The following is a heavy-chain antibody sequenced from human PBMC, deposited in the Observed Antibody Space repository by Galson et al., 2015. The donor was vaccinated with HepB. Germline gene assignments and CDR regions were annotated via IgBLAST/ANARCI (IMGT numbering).Heavy chain of an antibody. D-gene: IGHD6-19*01. CDR1: GFTFNTYA. CDR2: INNNGGST. Sequence: SLRLSCAASGFTFNTYAMHWVRQAPGKGLEYVSTINNNGGSTYYADSVKGRFTISRDNSKNTLSLQMSGLRPEDTAVYYCVRSIDPWLQPWEDFFDYWGQGILVTVSS. V-gene: IGHV3-64D*06. CDR3: VRSIDPWLQPWEDFFDY. J-gene: IGHJ4*02.